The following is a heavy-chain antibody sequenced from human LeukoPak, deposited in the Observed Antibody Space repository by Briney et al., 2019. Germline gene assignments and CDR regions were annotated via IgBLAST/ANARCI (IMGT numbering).Heavy chain of an antibody. CDR2: ISGSGGST. CDR3: AKDRDGYYDSSGYYPYYFDY. CDR1: GFTFSSYA. J-gene: IGHJ4*02. V-gene: IGHV3-23*01. D-gene: IGHD3-22*01. Sequence: GGSLRLXCAASGFTFSSYAMSWDRQAPGKGLEWVSAISGSGGSTYYADSVKGRFTISRDNSKNTLYLQMNSLRAEDTAVYYCAKDRDGYYDSSGYYPYYFDYWGQGTLVTVSS.